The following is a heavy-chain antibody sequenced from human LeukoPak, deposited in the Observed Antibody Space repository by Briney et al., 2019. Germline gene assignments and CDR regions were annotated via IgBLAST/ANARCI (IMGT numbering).Heavy chain of an antibody. CDR3: ARGRQHIVVVTALDY. Sequence: SVKVSCKASGGTFSSYAISWVRQAPGQGLEWMGGIIPIFGTANYAQKFQGRVTITADESTSTAYMELSSLRSEDTAVYYCARGRQHIVVVTALDYWGQGTLVTVSS. D-gene: IGHD2-21*02. CDR1: GGTFSSYA. CDR2: IIPIFGTA. J-gene: IGHJ4*02. V-gene: IGHV1-69*13.